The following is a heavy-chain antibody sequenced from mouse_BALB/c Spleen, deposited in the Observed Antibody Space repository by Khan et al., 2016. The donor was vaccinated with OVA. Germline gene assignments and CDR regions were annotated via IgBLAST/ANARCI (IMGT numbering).Heavy chain of an antibody. CDR3: ARYYGNYGWYFDV. V-gene: IGHV2-9*02. J-gene: IGHJ1*01. Sequence: VKLEESGPAMVAPSQSLSITCTVSGFSLTSYGVHWVRQPPGKGLEWLGVIWAGGSTNYNSALMSRLSISKDNSKSQVFLKMSSLQTDDTAMYYCARYYGNYGWYFDVWGAGTTVTVSS. D-gene: IGHD2-1*01. CDR1: GFSLTSYG. CDR2: IWAGGST.